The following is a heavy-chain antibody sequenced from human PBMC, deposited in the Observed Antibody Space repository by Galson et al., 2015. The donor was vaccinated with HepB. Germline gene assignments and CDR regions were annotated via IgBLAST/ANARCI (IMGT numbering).Heavy chain of an antibody. V-gene: IGHV3-23*01. CDR2: ISGSGGST. Sequence: SLRLSCAASGFTFSSYAMSWVRQAPGKGLEWVSAISGSGGSTYYADSVKGRFTISRDNSKNTLYLQMNSLKASDTAMYYCARLITEAHCGGDCYDGWFDPWGQGTLVTVSS. CDR1: GFTFSSYA. CDR3: ARLITEAHCGGDCYDGWFDP. D-gene: IGHD2-21*02. J-gene: IGHJ5*02.